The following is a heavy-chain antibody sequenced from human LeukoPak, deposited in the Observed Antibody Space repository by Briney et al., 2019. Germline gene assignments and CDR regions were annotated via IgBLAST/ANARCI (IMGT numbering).Heavy chain of an antibody. CDR2: FDPEDGET. CDR3: ATAPLAAAGRFDY. D-gene: IGHD6-13*01. V-gene: IGHV1-24*01. J-gene: IGHJ4*02. Sequence: ASVKVSCKVSGYTLTELSMHWVRQAPGKGLEWMGGFDPEDGETIYAQKFQGRVTMIEDTSTDTAYMELSSLRSEDTAVYYCATAPLAAAGRFDYWGQGTLATVSS. CDR1: GYTLTELS.